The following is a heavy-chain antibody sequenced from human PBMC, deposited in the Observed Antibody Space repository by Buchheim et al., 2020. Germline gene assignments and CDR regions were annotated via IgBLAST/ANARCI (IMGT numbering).Heavy chain of an antibody. J-gene: IGHJ4*02. CDR2: ISGSGGST. D-gene: IGHD3-10*01. CDR1: GFTFSSYA. V-gene: IGHV3-23*01. Sequence: EVQLLESGGGLVQPGGSLRLSCAASGFTFSSYAMGWVRQAPGKGLVWVSVISGSGGSTYSAASVKGRFTISRDNPTNTLYLQMNSLIAEDTAVYYCAKGGGITMVRGVRPIDYWGQGTL. CDR3: AKGGGITMVRGVRPIDY.